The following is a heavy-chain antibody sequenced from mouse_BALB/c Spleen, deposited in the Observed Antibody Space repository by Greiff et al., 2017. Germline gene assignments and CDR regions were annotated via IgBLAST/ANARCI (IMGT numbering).Heavy chain of an antibody. CDR3: ARSGGRGAWFAY. J-gene: IGHJ3*01. CDR1: GYTFTSYW. CDR2: IDPSDSYT. Sequence: VQLQQPGAELVKPGASVKLSCKASGYTFTSYWMHWVKQRPGQGLEWIGEIDPSDSYTNYNQKFKGKATLTVDKSSSTAYMQLSSLTSEDSAVYYCARSGGRGAWFAYWGQGTLVTVSA. V-gene: IGHV1-69*02. D-gene: IGHD1-1*01.